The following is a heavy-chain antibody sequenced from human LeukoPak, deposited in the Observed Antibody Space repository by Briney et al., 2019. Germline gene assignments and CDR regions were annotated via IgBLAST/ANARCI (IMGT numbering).Heavy chain of an antibody. CDR1: GGSFSGYY. J-gene: IGHJ4*02. CDR2: INHSGST. V-gene: IGHV4-34*01. D-gene: IGHD1/OR15-1a*01. Sequence: SETLSLTCAVYGGSFSGYYWSWIRQPPGQGLEWIGEINHSGSTNYNPSLKSRVTISVDTSKNQFSLKLSSVTAADTAVYYCARGPTSITGTTDYWGQGTLVTVSS. CDR3: ARGPTSITGTTDY.